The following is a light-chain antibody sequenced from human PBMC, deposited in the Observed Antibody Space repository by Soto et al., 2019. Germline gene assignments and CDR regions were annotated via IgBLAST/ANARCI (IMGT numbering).Light chain of an antibody. Sequence: DIPMTPSPPSLSASVGDRVTITCRASQNINNYLSWYQQRPGKAPKLLIYAASSLQSGVPSRFSGSGSGTDFSLTISSLQPEDFATYYCQQSYSTPRTFGQGAKVDIK. CDR2: AAS. V-gene: IGKV1-39*01. CDR1: QNINNY. J-gene: IGKJ1*01. CDR3: QQSYSTPRT.